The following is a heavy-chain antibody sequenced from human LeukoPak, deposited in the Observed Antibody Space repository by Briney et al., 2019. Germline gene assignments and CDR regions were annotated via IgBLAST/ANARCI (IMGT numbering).Heavy chain of an antibody. CDR1: GYSFTSYW. Sequence: GESLKISCKGSGYSFTSYWIGWVRQMPGKGLEWMGIIYPGDSDTRYSPSFQGQVTISADKSISTAYLQWSSLKASDTAMYYCARPSSGPSYCGGDCSIDYWGQGTLVTVSS. CDR3: ARPSSGPSYCGGDCSIDY. V-gene: IGHV5-51*01. CDR2: IYPGDSDT. J-gene: IGHJ4*02. D-gene: IGHD2-21*02.